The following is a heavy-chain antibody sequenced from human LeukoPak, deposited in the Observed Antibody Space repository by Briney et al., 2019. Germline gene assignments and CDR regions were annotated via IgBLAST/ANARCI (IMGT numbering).Heavy chain of an antibody. J-gene: IGHJ4*02. D-gene: IGHD3/OR15-3a*01. CDR3: ARQFGLMRSYRHLDH. V-gene: IGHV4-59*08. CDR1: SGSISSYY. CDR2: VYFNGDT. Sequence: PSETLSLTCSLSSGSISSYYWTWLRQPPGKTLQWIGYVYFNGDTNFNPSLKSRVTISVDTSNNQFSLKLTSVTAADTAVYYCARQFGLMRSYRHLDHWGPGILVTVSA.